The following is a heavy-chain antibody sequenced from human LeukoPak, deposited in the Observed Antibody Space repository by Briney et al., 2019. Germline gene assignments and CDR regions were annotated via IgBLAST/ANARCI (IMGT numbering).Heavy chain of an antibody. CDR2: ISYDGSNK. CDR3: AKEYRSGWNDY. V-gene: IGHV3-30*18. D-gene: IGHD6-19*01. Sequence: GGSLRLSCAASGFTFSTSGMHWVRQAPGKGLEWVAFISYDGSNKYYADSVKGRFTISRDNSKNTVYLVMNGLRTEDTAVYYCAKEYRSGWNDYWGQGTLITVSS. CDR1: GFTFSTSG. J-gene: IGHJ4*02.